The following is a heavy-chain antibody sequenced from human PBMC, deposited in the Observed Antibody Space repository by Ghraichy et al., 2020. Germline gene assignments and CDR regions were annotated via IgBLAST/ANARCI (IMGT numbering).Heavy chain of an antibody. CDR2: ISYDDVTK. D-gene: IGHD6-19*01. Sequence: GGSLRLSCAAIGFTSSNYAVHWVRQAPGKGLEWVALISYDDVTKHYADSAKGRFTISRDTSKNTVYLQMNSLRTEDTAVYYCARGMGQVAGTDYYFDHWGQGALVTVSS. CDR3: ARGMGQVAGTDYYFDH. J-gene: IGHJ4*02. V-gene: IGHV3-30*04. CDR1: GFTSSNYA.